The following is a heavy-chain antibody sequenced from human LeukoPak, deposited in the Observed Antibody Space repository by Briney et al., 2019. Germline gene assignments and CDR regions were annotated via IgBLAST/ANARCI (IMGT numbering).Heavy chain of an antibody. J-gene: IGHJ6*02. CDR2: INPNSGGT. V-gene: IGHV1-2*04. D-gene: IGHD6-13*01. CDR3: ARAGVAAAGLYYYYYGMDV. CDR1: GYTFTGYY. Sequence: ASVKVSCKASGYTFTGYYMHWVRQAPGQGLEWMGWINPNSGGTNYAQKFQGWVTMTRDTSISTAYMELRSLRSDDTAVYYCARAGVAAAGLYYYYYGMDVWGQGTTVTVSS.